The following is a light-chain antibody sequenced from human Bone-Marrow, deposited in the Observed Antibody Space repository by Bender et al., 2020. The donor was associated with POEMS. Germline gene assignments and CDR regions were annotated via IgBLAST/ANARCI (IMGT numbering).Light chain of an antibody. CDR2: ELR. V-gene: IGLV2-14*03. CDR3: SSYTTLSTVI. CDR1: TNDVAGYDY. J-gene: IGLJ2*01. Sequence: QSALAQPASVSGSPGQSITISCTGTTNDVAGYDYVSWYQQHPGKAPKLLLYELRRRPSGISSRFSGSRSGNVASLTISRVQGEDEAHYFCSSYTTLSTVIFGGGTELTVL.